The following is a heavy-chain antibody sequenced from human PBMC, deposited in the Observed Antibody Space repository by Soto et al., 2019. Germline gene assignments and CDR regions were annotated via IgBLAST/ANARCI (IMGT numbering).Heavy chain of an antibody. Sequence: PSVKFSGKAAGYTFTNDGISWVRQAPGQGLEWMGCISAYNGITNYAQKLQGRVTVTTDTSTRTAYMELRSLRSDDTAVYYCARDLIAAAGNEYWGQGTLVTVSS. J-gene: IGHJ4*02. V-gene: IGHV1-18*04. D-gene: IGHD6-13*01. CDR2: ISAYNGIT. CDR1: GYTFTNDG. CDR3: ARDLIAAAGNEY.